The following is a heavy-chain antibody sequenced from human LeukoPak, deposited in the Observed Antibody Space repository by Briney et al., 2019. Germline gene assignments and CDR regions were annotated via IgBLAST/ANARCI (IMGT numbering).Heavy chain of an antibody. J-gene: IGHJ4*02. D-gene: IGHD2-15*01. CDR1: GFTFSSYA. V-gene: IGHV3-23*01. CDR2: ISGSGGST. Sequence: QPGGSLRLSCAASGFTFSSYAMSWVRQAPGKGLEWVSAISGSGGSTYYADSVKGRFTISRDNSKNTLYLQMNSLRAEDTAVYYCAKPPAPFLGVLPSTPFDYWGQGTLVTVSS. CDR3: AKPPAPFLGVLPSTPFDY.